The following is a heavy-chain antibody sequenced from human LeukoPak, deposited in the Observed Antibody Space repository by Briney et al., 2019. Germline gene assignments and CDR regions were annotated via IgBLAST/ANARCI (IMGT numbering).Heavy chain of an antibody. CDR1: GGTFSSYA. J-gene: IGHJ3*02. V-gene: IGHV1-69*04. CDR3: ARGRSGYGGTEAFDI. D-gene: IGHD5-12*01. Sequence: SVKVSCKASGGTFSSYAISWVRQAPGQGLEWMGRIIPILGIANYAQKFQGRVTITADKSTSTAYMELSSLRSEDTAVYYCARGRSGYGGTEAFDIWGQGTMVTVSS. CDR2: IIPILGIA.